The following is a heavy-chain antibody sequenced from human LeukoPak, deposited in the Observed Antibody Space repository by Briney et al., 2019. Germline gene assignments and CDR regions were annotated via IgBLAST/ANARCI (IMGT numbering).Heavy chain of an antibody. Sequence: KTSETLSLTCTVSGGSISSYYWSWVRQPAGKGLEWIGRVYSSGSTNYNPSLMSRVTMSVDTSKNQFSLKLSSVTAADTAVYYCARAYYGSGVVNAFDVWGQGTMVTVSS. CDR1: GGSISSYY. D-gene: IGHD3-10*01. CDR3: ARAYYGSGVVNAFDV. CDR2: VYSSGST. V-gene: IGHV4-4*07. J-gene: IGHJ3*01.